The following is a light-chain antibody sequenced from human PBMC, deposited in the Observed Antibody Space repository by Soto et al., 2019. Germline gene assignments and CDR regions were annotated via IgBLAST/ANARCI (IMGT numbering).Light chain of an antibody. Sequence: QSVLTQPASVSGFPGQSITISCTGTSSDVGGYNYVSWYQQQPGKAPKLLIYEVSVRPSGVPDRFSGSKSDTSASLAITGLQIDDEADYYCQSYDTGLTGHVLFGGGTKLTVL. J-gene: IGLJ2*01. CDR1: SSDVGGYNY. V-gene: IGLV2-14*01. CDR3: QSYDTGLTGHVL. CDR2: EVS.